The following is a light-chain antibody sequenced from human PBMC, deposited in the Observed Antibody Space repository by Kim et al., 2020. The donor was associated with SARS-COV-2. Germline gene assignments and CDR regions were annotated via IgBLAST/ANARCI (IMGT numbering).Light chain of an antibody. CDR2: GTS. CDR1: QTVSSSY. CDR3: QQYGSS. V-gene: IGKV3-20*01. J-gene: IGKJ4*01. Sequence: EIVLTQSPGTLSLSPGERAILSCRASQTVSSSYLAWYRHKPGQPPRLLIYGTSTRATGVPDRFSGSGSGTDFTLTISRLEPEDFAVYYCQQYGSSFGGGTKVDIK.